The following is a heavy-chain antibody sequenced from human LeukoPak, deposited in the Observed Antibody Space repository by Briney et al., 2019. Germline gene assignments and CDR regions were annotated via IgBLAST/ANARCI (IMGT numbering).Heavy chain of an antibody. D-gene: IGHD3-22*01. Sequence: GGSLRLSCAASGFTFSSYSMNWVRQAPGKGLEWVSYISGTSTNIYYADSVKGRFTISRDNAKNSLYLRLNSLRAEDTAVYYCARSGTTYYYDSSTRIWGQGTMVTVSS. J-gene: IGHJ3*02. CDR1: GFTFSSYS. CDR3: ARSGTTYYYDSSTRI. V-gene: IGHV3-48*04. CDR2: ISGTSTNI.